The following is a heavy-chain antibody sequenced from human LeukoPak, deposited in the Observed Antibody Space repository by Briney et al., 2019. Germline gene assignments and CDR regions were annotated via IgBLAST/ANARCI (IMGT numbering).Heavy chain of an antibody. CDR1: GFTFNSYA. CDR3: AKAPVPIIATNWFDP. CDR2: ISGSGTNT. D-gene: IGHD2-2*01. J-gene: IGHJ5*02. V-gene: IGHV3-23*01. Sequence: GGSLRLSCAASGFTFNSYAMNWVRQAPGKGLEWVSVISGSGTNTCYADSVKGRFTISRDNSKNTLYLQMNSLRAEDTAVYYCAKAPVPIIATNWFDPWGQGTLVTVSS.